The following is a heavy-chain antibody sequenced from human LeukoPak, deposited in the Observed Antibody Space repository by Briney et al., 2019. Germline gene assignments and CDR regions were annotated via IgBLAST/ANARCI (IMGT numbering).Heavy chain of an antibody. J-gene: IGHJ4*02. CDR2: INPNSGGT. Sequence: ASVKVSCKASGYTFTGYYMHWVRQAPGQGLEWMGWINPNSGGTNYAQKFQGRVTMTRDTSISTAYMELNRLRSDDTAVDYCARRNYDILTGYDISYFDYWGQGALVTVSS. CDR1: GYTFTGYY. D-gene: IGHD3-9*01. V-gene: IGHV1-2*02. CDR3: ARRNYDILTGYDISYFDY.